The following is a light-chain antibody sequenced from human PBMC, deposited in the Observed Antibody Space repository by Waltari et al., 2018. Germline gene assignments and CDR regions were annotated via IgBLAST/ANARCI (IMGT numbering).Light chain of an antibody. J-gene: IGLJ3*02. CDR3: LLYYGGAHLWV. CDR1: PGAVPRGYY. CDR2: STN. V-gene: IGLV7-43*01. Sequence: QTVVTQEPSLTVSPGGPVTTTRSSSPGAVPRGYYPNWFQQKPGQAPRALIYSTNNKHSWTPARFSGSLLGDKAALTLSGAQPDDEAEYYCLLYYGGAHLWVFGGGTKLTVL.